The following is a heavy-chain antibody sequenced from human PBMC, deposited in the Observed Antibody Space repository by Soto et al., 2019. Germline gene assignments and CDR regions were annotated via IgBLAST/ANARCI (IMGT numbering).Heavy chain of an antibody. CDR3: ASGAGSGIPFDH. CDR2: ITPFNGNT. V-gene: IGHV1-45*02. J-gene: IGHJ4*02. Sequence: QMQLVQSGAEVKKTGSSVKVSCKASGYTFTYRYLHWVRQAPGQALEWMGWITPFNGNTNYAQTLQDRVTITRDRSMSTAYMELSSLRSEDTAMYYCASGAGSGIPFDHWGQGTLVTVSS. D-gene: IGHD3-10*01. CDR1: GYTFTYRY.